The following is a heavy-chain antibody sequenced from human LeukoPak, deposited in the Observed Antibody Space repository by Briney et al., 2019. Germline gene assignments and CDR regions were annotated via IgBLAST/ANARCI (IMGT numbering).Heavy chain of an antibody. J-gene: IGHJ4*02. CDR3: ARGIDGDYQFFY. Sequence: ASVKVSCKASGGTFSSYAISWVRQAPGQGLEWMGGIIPVFGTANYAQKFQGRVTITADESTSTAYMELSSLRSEDTAVYYCARGIDGDYQFFYWGQGTLVTVSS. CDR1: GGTFSSYA. CDR2: IIPVFGTA. V-gene: IGHV1-69*13. D-gene: IGHD4-17*01.